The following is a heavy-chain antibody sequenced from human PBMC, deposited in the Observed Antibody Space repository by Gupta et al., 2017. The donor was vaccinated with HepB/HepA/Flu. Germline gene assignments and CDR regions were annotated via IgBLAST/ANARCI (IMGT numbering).Heavy chain of an antibody. CDR1: GFTFSTYG. Sequence: QVQLVESGGGVVQPGRSLRLSCAASGFTFSTYGMHWVRQAPGKGLEWVAVTSNVGNNKYNTDSVKGRFTISRDNSKNTLFLQMDSLRAEDTAVYYCAKGLMTSNAFYGLDVWGQGTTVTVSS. J-gene: IGHJ6*02. CDR3: AKGLMTSNAFYGLDV. CDR2: TSNVGNNK. D-gene: IGHD2-21*02. V-gene: IGHV3-30*18.